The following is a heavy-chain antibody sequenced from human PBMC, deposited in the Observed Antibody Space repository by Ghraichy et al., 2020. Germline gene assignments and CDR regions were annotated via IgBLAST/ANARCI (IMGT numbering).Heavy chain of an antibody. V-gene: IGHV3-15*01. Sequence: GESLNISCAASGFTFSNAWMSWVRQAPGKGLEWVGRIKSKTDGGTTDYAAPVKGRFTISRDDSKNTLYLQMNSLKTEDTAVYYCTTTRYCSSTSCYTVTDYWGQGTLVTVSS. CDR2: IKSKTDGGTT. CDR1: GFTFSNAW. J-gene: IGHJ4*02. D-gene: IGHD2-2*02. CDR3: TTTRYCSSTSCYTVTDY.